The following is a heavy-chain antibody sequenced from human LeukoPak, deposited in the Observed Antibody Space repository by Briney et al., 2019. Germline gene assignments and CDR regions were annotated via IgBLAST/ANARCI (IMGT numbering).Heavy chain of an antibody. Sequence: ASVKVSCKASGYTFTDYYIHWVRQAPGQGLEWMGWINPSSGATNYAQKFQGRVTMTRDTSITTAYIELSSLTLDDTPVYDCARGWQINSAGGFVDPWGQGTLITVSS. CDR3: ARGWQINSAGGFVDP. CDR1: GYTFTDYY. D-gene: IGHD1-14*01. V-gene: IGHV1-2*02. J-gene: IGHJ5*02. CDR2: INPSSGAT.